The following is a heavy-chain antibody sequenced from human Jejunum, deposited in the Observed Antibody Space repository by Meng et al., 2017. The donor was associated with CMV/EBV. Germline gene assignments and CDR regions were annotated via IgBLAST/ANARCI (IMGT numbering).Heavy chain of an antibody. V-gene: IGHV1-2*06. CDR1: GHTFFKSA. D-gene: IGHD3-10*01. Sequence: QVQLVQSGAEVKRPGPSVKVSCKASGHTFFKSAITWVRQAPGQGLEWMGRINPNSGGTNYAQKFQGRVSMTRDTSIGTAYMELSSLRSDDTAIYYCASHAFGMAKGWGQGALVTVSS. CDR3: ASHAFGMAKG. CDR2: INPNSGGT. J-gene: IGHJ4*02.